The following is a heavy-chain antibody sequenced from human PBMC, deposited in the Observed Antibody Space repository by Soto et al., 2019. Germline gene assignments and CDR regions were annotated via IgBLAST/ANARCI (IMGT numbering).Heavy chain of an antibody. D-gene: IGHD2-2*02. CDR2: IYYSGST. V-gene: IGHV4-31*03. CDR1: GGSISSGGYY. Sequence: QVQLQESGPGLVKPSQTLSLTCTVSGGSISSGGYYWSWIRQHPGKGLEWIGYIYYSGSTYYNPSLKSRVXXSXDXXKNQFSLKLSSVTAADTAVYYCAREDTATRDAFDIWGQGTMVTVSS. CDR3: AREDTATRDAFDI. J-gene: IGHJ3*02.